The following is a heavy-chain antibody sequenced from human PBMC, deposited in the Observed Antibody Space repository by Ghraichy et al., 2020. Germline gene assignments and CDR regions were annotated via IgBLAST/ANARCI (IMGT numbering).Heavy chain of an antibody. D-gene: IGHD3-16*01. CDR3: ARQSPISDDDYNWGTNLNTYFDY. CDR2: IYPADPDT. Sequence: GGSLRLSCQGSGYSFTSYGIGWVRQMPGKGLEWMGIIYPADPDTRYSPSFQGQVTMSADKSISSAYLQWSSLKASDTAIYYCARQSPISDDDYNWGTNLNTYFDYWGQGTLVTVSS. V-gene: IGHV5-51*01. J-gene: IGHJ4*02. CDR1: GYSFTSYG.